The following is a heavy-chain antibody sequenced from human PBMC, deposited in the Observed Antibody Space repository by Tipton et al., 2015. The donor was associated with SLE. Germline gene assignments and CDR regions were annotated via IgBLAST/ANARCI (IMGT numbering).Heavy chain of an antibody. CDR1: GFTFNSYA. Sequence: SLRLSCAASGFTFNSYAMHWVRQAPGKGLEWVLVISHDGSKKDYVDSVKGRFTISRDNSKNTLYLQMNSLRAEDTAVYYCARGYQLPLGPYYYYYMDVWGKGTTVTVSS. CDR3: ARGYQLPLGPYYYYYMDV. J-gene: IGHJ6*03. V-gene: IGHV3-30*04. D-gene: IGHD2-2*01. CDR2: ISHDGSKK.